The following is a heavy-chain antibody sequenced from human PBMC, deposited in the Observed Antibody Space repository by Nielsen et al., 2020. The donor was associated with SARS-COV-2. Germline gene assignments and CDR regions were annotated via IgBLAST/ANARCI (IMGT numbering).Heavy chain of an antibody. J-gene: IGHJ4*02. CDR1: GGTFSSYA. D-gene: IGHD2-15*01. Sequence: SVKVSCKASGGTFSSYAISWVRQAPGQGLEWMGGIIPIFGTANYAQKFQGRVTITADESTSTAYMELSSLRSEDTAVYYCARGNCSGTTCYGLDYWGQGTLVSVSS. CDR2: IIPIFGTA. V-gene: IGHV1-69*13. CDR3: ARGNCSGTTCYGLDY.